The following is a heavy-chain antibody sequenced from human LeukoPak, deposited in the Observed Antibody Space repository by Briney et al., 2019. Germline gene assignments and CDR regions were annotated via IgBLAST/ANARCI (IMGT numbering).Heavy chain of an antibody. D-gene: IGHD6-13*01. V-gene: IGHV1-8*03. J-gene: IGHJ5*02. CDR3: ARVAGQGFDP. CDR2: MNPNSGNT. CDR1: GYTFTGYY. Sequence: ASVKVSCKASGYTFTGYYMHWVRQAPGQGLEWMGWMNPNSGNTGYAQKFQGRVTITRNTSIGTAYMELSSLRSEDTAVYYCARVAGQGFDPWGQGTLVTVSS.